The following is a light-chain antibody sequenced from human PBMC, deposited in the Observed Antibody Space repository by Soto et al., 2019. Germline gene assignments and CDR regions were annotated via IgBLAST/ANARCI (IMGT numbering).Light chain of an antibody. V-gene: IGLV2-14*01. CDR1: SSDVGGYNY. CDR3: ISYTTSSTDV. CDR2: DVS. J-gene: IGLJ1*01. Sequence: QSALTQPASVSGSPGQSITIPCTGTSSDVGGYNYVSWYQQHPGKAPQLMIYDVSNRPSGVSYRFSGSTSGNTASLTISGLQAEDEADYYCISYTTSSTDVFGTGTKLTVL.